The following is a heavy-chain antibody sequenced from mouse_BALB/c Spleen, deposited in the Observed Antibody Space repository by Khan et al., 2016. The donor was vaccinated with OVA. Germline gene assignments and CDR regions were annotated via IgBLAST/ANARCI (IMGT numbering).Heavy chain of an antibody. V-gene: IGHV1-31*01. J-gene: IGHJ3*01. D-gene: IGHD2-2*01. CDR3: ARHGYVAWFAY. CDR1: GYSFTSYY. CDR2: IDPFNGDT. Sequence: EVQLQQSGPELMKPGTSVKISCKASGYSFTSYYIHWVKKSHGKSLEGIGYIDPFNGDTTYKQKFKGKAKLTVEKSSSPAYMHLSSLTSDDSAVYYCARHGYVAWFAYWGQGTLVTVSA.